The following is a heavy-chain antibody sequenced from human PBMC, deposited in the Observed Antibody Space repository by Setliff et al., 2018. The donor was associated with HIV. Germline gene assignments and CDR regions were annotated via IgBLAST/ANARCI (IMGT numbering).Heavy chain of an antibody. V-gene: IGHV1-69*13. CDR2: IIPVFGTT. CDR1: GGTFSSYA. Sequence: ASVKVSCKASGGTFSSYAISWVRQAPGQGLDWMGGIIPVFGTTNYAQEFQGRVTITADESTSTAYMELSSLRSEDTAVYYCARGGVYYYDSSGWSMDYWGQGTLVTVSS. J-gene: IGHJ4*02. D-gene: IGHD3-22*01. CDR3: ARGGVYYYDSSGWSMDY.